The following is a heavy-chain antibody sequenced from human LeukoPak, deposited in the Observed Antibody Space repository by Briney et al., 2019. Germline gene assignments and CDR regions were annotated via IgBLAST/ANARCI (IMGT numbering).Heavy chain of an antibody. CDR3: ARSITGYSSLDV. CDR2: IWYDGSNK. CDR1: GFTFSSYG. V-gene: IGHV3-33*08. D-gene: IGHD5-18*01. J-gene: IGHJ6*02. Sequence: PGRSLRLSCAASGFTFSSYGMHWVRQAPGKGLEWVAVIWYDGSNKYYADSVKGRFTISRDNSKNTLYLQMNSLRAEDTAVYYCARSITGYSSLDVWGQGTRSPSP.